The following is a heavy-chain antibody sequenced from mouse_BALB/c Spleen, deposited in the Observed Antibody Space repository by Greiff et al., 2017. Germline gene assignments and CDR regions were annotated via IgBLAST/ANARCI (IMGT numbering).Heavy chain of an antibody. J-gene: IGHJ4*01. V-gene: IGHV3-8*02. D-gene: IGHD5-5*01. CDR3: ARTTSYAMDY. CDR2: ISYSGST. Sequence: DVQLVESGPSLVKPSQTLSLTCSVTGDSITSCYWNWIRKFPGNKLEYMGYISYSGSTYYNPSLKSRISITRDTSKNQYYLQLNSVTTEDTATYYCARTTSYAMDYWGQGTSVTVSS. CDR1: GDSITSCY.